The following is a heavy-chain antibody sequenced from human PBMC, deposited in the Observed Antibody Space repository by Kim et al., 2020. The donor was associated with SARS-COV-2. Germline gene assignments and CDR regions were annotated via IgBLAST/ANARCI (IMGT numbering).Heavy chain of an antibody. V-gene: IGHV3-23*01. Sequence: ADSVKGRFTISRYNSKNTLYLQMNSLRAEDTAVYYCAKVSSGWVGATNDYWGQGTLVTVSS. D-gene: IGHD1-26*01. CDR3: AKVSSGWVGATNDY. J-gene: IGHJ4*02.